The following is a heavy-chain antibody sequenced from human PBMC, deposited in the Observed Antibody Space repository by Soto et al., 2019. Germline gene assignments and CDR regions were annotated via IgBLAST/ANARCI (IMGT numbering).Heavy chain of an antibody. CDR2: IYYSGST. J-gene: IGHJ4*02. CDR1: WGSMSSYD. Sequence: SEPQSLPWSVVWGSMSSYDGSCIRQPQRKGLEWIGYIYYSGSTSYNPSLKSRVTISVDTSKNQFSLKLSSVTAADTAVYYCARLDTRGYCSGGSCYSSLDYWGQGTLVTVSS. D-gene: IGHD2-15*01. CDR3: ARLDTRGYCSGGSCYSSLDY. V-gene: IGHV4-59*08.